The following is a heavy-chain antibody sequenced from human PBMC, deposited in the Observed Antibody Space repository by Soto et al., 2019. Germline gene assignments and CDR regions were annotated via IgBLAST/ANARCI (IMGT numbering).Heavy chain of an antibody. CDR2: IRSKAYGGTT. CDR1: GFTFGDYA. Sequence: GGSLRLSCTASGFTFGDYAMSWFRQAPGKGLEWVGFIRSKAYGGTTEYAASVKGRFTISRDDSKSIAYLQMNSLKTEDTAVYYCTRFIDSSSLKSLVDYWGQGTLVTVSS. CDR3: TRFIDSSSLKSLVDY. J-gene: IGHJ4*02. V-gene: IGHV3-49*03. D-gene: IGHD6-6*01.